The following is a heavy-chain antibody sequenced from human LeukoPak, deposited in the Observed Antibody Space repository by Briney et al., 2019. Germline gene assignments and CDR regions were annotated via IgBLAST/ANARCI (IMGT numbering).Heavy chain of an antibody. Sequence: GGSLRLSCAASGFTFSSYGMHWVRQAPGKGLEWVAVISYDGSNKYYADSVKGRFTISRDNSKNTLYLQMNSLRAEDTAVYYCALTLSFDYWGQGTLVTVSS. CDR1: GFTFSSYG. CDR2: ISYDGSNK. CDR3: ALTLSFDY. V-gene: IGHV3-30*03. J-gene: IGHJ4*02.